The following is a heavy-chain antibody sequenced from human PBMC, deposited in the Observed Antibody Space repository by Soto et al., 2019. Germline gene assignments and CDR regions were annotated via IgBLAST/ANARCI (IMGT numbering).Heavy chain of an antibody. J-gene: IGHJ4*02. CDR1: GGSISSSSYY. V-gene: IGHV4-39*01. Sequence: QLQLQESGPGLVKPSETLSLTCTVSGGSISSSSYYWGWIRQPPGKGLEWIGSIYYSGSTYYNPSRKSRVTISVDTSTNQFSLKRSSVTAADTAVYYCARQQQLVPIDYWGQGTLVTVSS. CDR3: ARQQQLVPIDY. D-gene: IGHD6-13*01. CDR2: IYYSGST.